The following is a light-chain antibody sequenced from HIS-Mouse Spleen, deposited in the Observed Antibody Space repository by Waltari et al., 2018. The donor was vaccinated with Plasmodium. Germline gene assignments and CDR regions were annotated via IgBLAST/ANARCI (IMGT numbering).Light chain of an antibody. J-gene: IGKJ5*01. CDR3: QQLNSYPIT. CDR1: HGFSSY. V-gene: IGKV1-9*01. Sequence: DVQLTQSPSFLSASVGDSVTLTCRASHGFSSYFAWYQQKPGKAPKLHSYAASTLQSVVPSRYSGSGSGTEFTLTISSLQPEDFATYYCQQLNSYPITFGQGTRLAIK. CDR2: AAS.